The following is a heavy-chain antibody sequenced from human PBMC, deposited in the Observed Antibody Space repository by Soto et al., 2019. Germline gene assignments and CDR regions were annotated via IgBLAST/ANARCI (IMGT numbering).Heavy chain of an antibody. CDR3: ARGLRAQWELLSNWFDP. CDR2: IIPIFGTA. CDR1: GGTFSSYA. V-gene: IGHV1-69*13. Sequence: GPPVKVSCKASGGTFSSYAISWVRQAPGQGLEWMGGIIPIFGTANYAQKFQGRVTITADESTSTAYMELSSLRSEDTAVYYCARGLRAQWELLSNWFDPWGQGTLVTVSS. J-gene: IGHJ5*02. D-gene: IGHD1-26*01.